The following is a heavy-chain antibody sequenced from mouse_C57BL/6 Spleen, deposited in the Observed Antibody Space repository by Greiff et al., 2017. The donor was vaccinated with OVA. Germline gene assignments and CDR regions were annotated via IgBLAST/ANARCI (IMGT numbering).Heavy chain of an antibody. Sequence: QVHVKQSGAELVRPGASVTLSCKASGYTFTDYEMHWVKQTPVHGLEWIGAIDPETGGTAYNQKFKGKAILTADKSSSTAYMELRSLTSEDSAVYYCTRRDYGDFDYWGQGTTLTVSS. J-gene: IGHJ2*01. V-gene: IGHV1-15*01. D-gene: IGHD2-4*01. CDR3: TRRDYGDFDY. CDR2: IDPETGGT. CDR1: GYTFTDYE.